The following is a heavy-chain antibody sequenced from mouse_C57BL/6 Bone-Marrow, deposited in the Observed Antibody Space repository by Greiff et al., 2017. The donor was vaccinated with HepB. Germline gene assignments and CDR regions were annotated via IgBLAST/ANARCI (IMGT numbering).Heavy chain of an antibody. J-gene: IGHJ3*01. CDR1: GYTFTSYG. Sequence: VQLQQSGAELARPGASVKLSCKASGYTFTSYGISWVKQRTGQGLEWIGEIYPRSGNTYYNEKFKGKATLTADKSSSTAYMALRSLTSEDSAVYFCARGYYGSSEVAYWGQGTLVTVSA. CDR3: ARGYYGSSEVAY. V-gene: IGHV1-81*01. D-gene: IGHD1-1*01. CDR2: IYPRSGNT.